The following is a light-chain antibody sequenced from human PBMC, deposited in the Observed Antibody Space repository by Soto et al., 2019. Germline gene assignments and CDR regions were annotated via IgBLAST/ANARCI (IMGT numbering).Light chain of an antibody. J-gene: IGKJ1*01. CDR3: QQYNSYSGT. CDR2: KAS. CDR1: QSISSW. V-gene: IGKV1-5*03. Sequence: DIQMTQSPSTLSASVGDRVTITCRASQSISSWLAWYQQKPGKAPKLLIYKASSLESGVPSRFSGSGSGTEFTLTISSLQPDDFANYYCQQYNSYSGTFGKGTKV.